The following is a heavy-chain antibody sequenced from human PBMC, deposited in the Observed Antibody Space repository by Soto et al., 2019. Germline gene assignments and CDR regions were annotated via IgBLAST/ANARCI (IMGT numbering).Heavy chain of an antibody. CDR1: GGSFSGYY. CDR2: INHSGST. J-gene: IGHJ4*01. D-gene: IGHD3-22*01. CDR3: ARGPIYRYDSSGYYLIPFDY. V-gene: IGHV4-34*01. Sequence: SETLSLTCAVYGGSFSGYYWSWIRQPPGKGLEWIGEINHSGSTNYNPSLKSRVTISVDTSKNQFSLKLSSVTAADTAVYYCARGPIYRYDSSGYYLIPFDYWGHGTLVTVS.